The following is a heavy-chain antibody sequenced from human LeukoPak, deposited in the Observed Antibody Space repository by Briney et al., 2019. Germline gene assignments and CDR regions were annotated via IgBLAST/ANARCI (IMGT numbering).Heavy chain of an antibody. V-gene: IGHV7-4-1*02. D-gene: IGHD4-17*01. CDR2: INTNTGNP. Sequence: ASVKVSCKASGYTFTSYAMNWVRQAPGQGLEWMGWINTNTGNPTYAQGFTGRFVFSLDTSVSTAYLQISSLKAEDTAVYYCARSVAKLNYGDYGSPDYWGQGTLVTVSS. CDR3: ARSVAKLNYGDYGSPDY. CDR1: GYTFTSYA. J-gene: IGHJ4*02.